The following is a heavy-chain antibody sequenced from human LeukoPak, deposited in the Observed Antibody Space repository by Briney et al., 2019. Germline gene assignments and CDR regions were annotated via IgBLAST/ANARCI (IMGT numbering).Heavy chain of an antibody. Sequence: KTGGSLGLSCAASGFIFNGAWMHWVRQAPGNGMDWVGHIRSKITGGTTDYAAPVKGRFTISRDDSKNTLYLEMNYLKTEDTAVYYCTTGVARAGHDAYWGQGTLVTVSS. V-gene: IGHV3-15*01. D-gene: IGHD3-10*01. J-gene: IGHJ4*02. CDR1: GFIFNGAW. CDR3: TTGVARAGHDAY. CDR2: IRSKITGGTT.